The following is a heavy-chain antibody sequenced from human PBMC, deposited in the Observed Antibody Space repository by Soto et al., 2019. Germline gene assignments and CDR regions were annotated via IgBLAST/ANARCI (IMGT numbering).Heavy chain of an antibody. CDR3: ARLYSKYDYNGTDV. CDR2: IYHSGST. CDR1: GSSISSNNW. Sequence: QVQLQESGPGLVKPSGTLSLTCAVSGSSISSNNWWSWVRQPPGKGLEWIGEIYHSGSTTDNPSLKSRVTISVDKSKNHFSLKLSSVPAADTAVYYCARLYSKYDYNGTDVWGQGTPVTVSS. V-gene: IGHV4-4*02. D-gene: IGHD4-4*01. J-gene: IGHJ6*02.